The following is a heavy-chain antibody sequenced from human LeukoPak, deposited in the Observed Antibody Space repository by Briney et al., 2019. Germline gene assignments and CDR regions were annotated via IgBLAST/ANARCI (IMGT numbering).Heavy chain of an antibody. Sequence: SETLSLTCAVSGGSVSSSTYYWGGIRPPPEKGLEWIGSVYYTVRKYYHPSLKSRVTMSVDTPKNQSALTMNSVTAADTAVYYCASLSKGRYFDYIFDFWGQGTLLTVAS. CDR2: VYYTVRK. D-gene: IGHD3-9*01. J-gene: IGHJ4*02. V-gene: IGHV4-39*01. CDR3: ASLSKGRYFDYIFDF. CDR1: GGSVSSSTYY.